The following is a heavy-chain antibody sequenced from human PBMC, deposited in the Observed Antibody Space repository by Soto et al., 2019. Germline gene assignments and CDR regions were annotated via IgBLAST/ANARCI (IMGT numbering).Heavy chain of an antibody. CDR2: IYYSGST. CDR1: GGSISSGGYY. Sequence: SETLSLTCTVSGGSISSGGYYWSWIRQHPGKGLEWIGYIYYSGSTYYNPSLKSRVTISVDTSKNQFSLKLSSVTAADTAVYYCARFTRMTTVTSFDYWGQGTLVTVSS. D-gene: IGHD4-4*01. CDR3: ARFTRMTTVTSFDY. J-gene: IGHJ4*02. V-gene: IGHV4-31*03.